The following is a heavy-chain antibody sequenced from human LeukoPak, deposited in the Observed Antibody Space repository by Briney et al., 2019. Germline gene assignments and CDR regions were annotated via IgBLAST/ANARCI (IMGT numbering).Heavy chain of an antibody. CDR3: AKDKWLRLSPYYDMDG. CDR1: GFTISDFA. CDR2: VCGSGGYT. D-gene: IGHD5-12*01. V-gene: IGHV3-23*01. J-gene: IGHJ6*03. Sequence: PGGSLRLSCIASGFTISDFAMNWVRQAPGKGLECVSAVCGSGGYTYYAASVAGRFTISRDNSKNTLYLQMDSLTADDTAVYFWAKDKWLRLSPYYDMDGWGKGTTVTVSS.